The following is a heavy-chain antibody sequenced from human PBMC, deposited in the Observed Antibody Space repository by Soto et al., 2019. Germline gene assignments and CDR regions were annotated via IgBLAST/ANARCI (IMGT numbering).Heavy chain of an antibody. CDR2: ISGSGGGT. D-gene: IGHD3-22*01. Sequence: TGGSLRLSCAASGFTFNIYAMSWVRQAPGKGLEWVSAISGSGGGTYYADSVKGRFTISRDNSKNTLYLQMNSLRVEDTALYYCVKGHSDSYYYFDYWGQGALVTVSS. CDR3: VKGHSDSYYYFDY. J-gene: IGHJ4*02. CDR1: GFTFNIYA. V-gene: IGHV3-23*01.